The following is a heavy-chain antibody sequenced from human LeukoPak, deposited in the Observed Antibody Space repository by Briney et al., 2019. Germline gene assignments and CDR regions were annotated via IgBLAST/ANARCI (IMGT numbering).Heavy chain of an antibody. V-gene: IGHV5-51*01. CDR3: ARLSQLIVVTGSGAFDI. CDR2: FYPGDSDT. J-gene: IGHJ3*02. CDR1: GYSFTTYW. Sequence: GESLKISCKGSGYSFTTYWIGWVRQMPGKGLEWMGIFYPGDSDTRYSPSFEGQVTISADKSISTAYLQWSSLKASDTAIYYCARLSQLIVVTGSGAFDIWGQGTMGTVSS. D-gene: IGHD1-26*01.